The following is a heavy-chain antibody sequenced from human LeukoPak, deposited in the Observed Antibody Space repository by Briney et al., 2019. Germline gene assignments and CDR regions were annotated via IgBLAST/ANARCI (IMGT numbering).Heavy chain of an antibody. CDR2: IYYSGST. Sequence: SETLSLTCTVSGGSISSSSYYWGWIRQPPGKGLEWIGSIYYSGSTYYNPSPKSRVTISVDTSKNQFSLKLSSVTAADTAVYYCARTLGYCSSTSCWLEPWGQGTLVTVSS. CDR3: ARTLGYCSSTSCWLEP. D-gene: IGHD2-2*01. V-gene: IGHV4-39*01. CDR1: GGSISSSSYY. J-gene: IGHJ5*02.